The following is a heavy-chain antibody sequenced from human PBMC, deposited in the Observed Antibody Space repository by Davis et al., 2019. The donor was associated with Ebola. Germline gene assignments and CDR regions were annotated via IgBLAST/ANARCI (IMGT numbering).Heavy chain of an antibody. CDR2: IYHSGST. D-gene: IGHD6-19*01. CDR3: ARDQEIAVAAYYFEY. CDR1: GGSFSGYY. V-gene: IGHV4-34*01. Sequence: SETLSLTCAVYGGSFSGYYWSWIRQPPGKGLEWIGEIYHSGSTNYNPSLKSRVTISVDKSKNRFSLKLSSVTAADTAVYYCARDQEIAVAAYYFEYWGQGTLVTVSS. J-gene: IGHJ4*02.